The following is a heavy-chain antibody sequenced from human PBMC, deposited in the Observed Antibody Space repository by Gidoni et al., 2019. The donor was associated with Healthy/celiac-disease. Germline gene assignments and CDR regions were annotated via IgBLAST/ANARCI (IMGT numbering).Heavy chain of an antibody. V-gene: IGHV1-18*01. D-gene: IGHD3-9*01. CDR1: GHTFTSYG. J-gene: IGHJ3*02. Sequence: VQLMQSVAEVKKPGASLMVPCKASGHTFTSYGIIWVRQAPGQGLEWIGWISAYNGNTNYAQKLQGRVTMTTDTSTSTAYMELRSLRSDDTAVYYCARGGTYYDILTGYYLDAFDIWGQGTMVTVSS. CDR3: ARGGTYYDILTGYYLDAFDI. CDR2: ISAYNGNT.